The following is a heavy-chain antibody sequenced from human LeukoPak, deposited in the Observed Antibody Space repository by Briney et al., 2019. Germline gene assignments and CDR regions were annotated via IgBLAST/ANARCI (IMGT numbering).Heavy chain of an antibody. J-gene: IGHJ4*02. Sequence: GGSLRLSCAASGFTFSTHWMSWVRQAPGKGLEWVANIKQDGSEKYYVDSVKGRFTISRDNAKNSLYLQMNSLRAEDTAVYYCARRAVAYDYWGQGTLVTVSS. CDR1: GFTFSTHW. CDR3: ARRAVAYDY. V-gene: IGHV3-7*03. D-gene: IGHD6-19*01. CDR2: IKQDGSEK.